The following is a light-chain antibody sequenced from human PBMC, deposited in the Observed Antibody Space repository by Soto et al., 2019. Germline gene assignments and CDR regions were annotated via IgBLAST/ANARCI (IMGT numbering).Light chain of an antibody. Sequence: AIRMTQSPSTLSASTGDRVTISCRASQGLGSDLAWYQQKPGKAPNVLIYDASTLQSGVPSRFSGSGSGTDVTLPISSLQPEDFATYYCYQYYNYSETFGGGTKVEIK. CDR1: QGLGSD. V-gene: IGKV1-8*01. CDR3: YQYYNYSET. J-gene: IGKJ4*01. CDR2: DAS.